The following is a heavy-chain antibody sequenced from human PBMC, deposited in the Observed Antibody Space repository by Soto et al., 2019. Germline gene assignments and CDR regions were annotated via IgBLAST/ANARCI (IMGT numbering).Heavy chain of an antibody. V-gene: IGHV4-59*01. J-gene: IGHJ4*02. CDR2: IYYSGST. D-gene: IGHD2-21*01. Sequence: SETLSLTCTVSGGSISSYYWSWIRQPPGKGLEWIGYIYYSGSTNYNPSLKSRVTISVDTSKNQFSLKLSSVTAADTAVYYCARVGDLGYFDYWGQGTLVTVSS. CDR1: GGSISSYY. CDR3: ARVGDLGYFDY.